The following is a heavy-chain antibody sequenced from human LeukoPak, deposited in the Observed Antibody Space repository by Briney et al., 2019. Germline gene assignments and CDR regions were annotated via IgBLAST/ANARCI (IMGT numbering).Heavy chain of an antibody. CDR3: ARDPGSSTSSFHGYFDL. CDR1: GFTFSSYW. D-gene: IGHD2-2*01. Sequence: GRSLRLSCAASGFTFSSYWMHWVRQAPGKGLVWVSRINSDGSSTSYADSVKGRFTISRDNAKNTLYLQMNSLRAEDTAVYYCARDPGSSTSSFHGYFDLWGRGTLVTVSS. J-gene: IGHJ2*01. V-gene: IGHV3-74*01. CDR2: INSDGSST.